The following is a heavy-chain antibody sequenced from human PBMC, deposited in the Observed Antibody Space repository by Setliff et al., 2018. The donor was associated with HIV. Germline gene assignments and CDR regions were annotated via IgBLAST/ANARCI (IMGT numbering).Heavy chain of an antibody. V-gene: IGHV3-23*01. J-gene: IGHJ4*02. CDR2: ISGSGSGT. CDR1: GFTFNTYG. Sequence: GGSLRLSCSASGFTFNTYGMSWVRQAPGKGLEWVSVISGSGSGTFYADSVKGRFTISRDNSKNTLYLQMNSLRAEDTAVYYCARARGTNWPFDYWGQGTLVTVSS. CDR3: ARARGTNWPFDY. D-gene: IGHD1-1*01.